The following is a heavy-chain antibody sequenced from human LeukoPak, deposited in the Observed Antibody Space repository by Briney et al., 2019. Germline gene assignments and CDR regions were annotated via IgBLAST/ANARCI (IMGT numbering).Heavy chain of an antibody. Sequence: PGGSLRLSCAASGFTVSSNYMSWVRQAPGKGLEWVSVIYSGGSTYYADSVKGRFTISRDNSKDTLYLQMNSLRAEDTAVYYCARDPDYYYMDVWGKGTTVTVSS. J-gene: IGHJ6*03. CDR2: IYSGGST. V-gene: IGHV3-66*01. CDR1: GFTVSSNY. CDR3: ARDPDYYYMDV.